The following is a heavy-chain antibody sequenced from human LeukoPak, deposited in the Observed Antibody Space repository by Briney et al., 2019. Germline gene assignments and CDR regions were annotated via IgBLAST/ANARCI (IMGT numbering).Heavy chain of an antibody. CDR1: GFTFSNYW. V-gene: IGHV3-48*01. Sequence: GGSLRLSCAASGFTFSNYWMSWVRQAPGKGLEWVSYISSSSSTIYYADSVKGRFTISRDNAKNSLYLQMNSLRAEDTAVYYCARGSKSYIVVVPAAYGFDPWGQGTLVTVSS. CDR2: ISSSSSTI. CDR3: ARGSKSYIVVVPAAYGFDP. J-gene: IGHJ5*02. D-gene: IGHD2-2*01.